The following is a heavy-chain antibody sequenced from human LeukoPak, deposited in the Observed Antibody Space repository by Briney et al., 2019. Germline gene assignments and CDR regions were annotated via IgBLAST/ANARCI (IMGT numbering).Heavy chain of an antibody. J-gene: IGHJ4*02. CDR2: ISSSSSYI. CDR1: GFTFSSYS. V-gene: IGHV3-21*01. CDR3: ARTVGTAMVTEYYFDY. Sequence: GGSLRLSCAASGFTFSSYSMNWVRQAPGKGPEWVSSISSSSSYIYYADSVKGRFTISRDNAKNSLYLQMNSLRAEDTAVYYCARTVGTAMVTEYYFDYWGQGTLVTVSS. D-gene: IGHD5-18*01.